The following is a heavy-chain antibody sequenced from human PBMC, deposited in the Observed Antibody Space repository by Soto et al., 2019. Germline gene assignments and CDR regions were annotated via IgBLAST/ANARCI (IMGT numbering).Heavy chain of an antibody. V-gene: IGHV1-18*01. D-gene: IGHD2-2*01. CDR1: GYAFTRYG. CDR2: ISAYNGNT. J-gene: IGHJ4*02. Sequence: ASLKVSCKASGYAFTRYGISWLRQAPGQGLEWMGWISAYNGNTNYAQKLQGRVTMTTDTSTSTAYMELRSLRSDDTAVYYCARSSDDIVVVPAADWDYWGQGTLVTVSS. CDR3: ARSSDDIVVVPAADWDY.